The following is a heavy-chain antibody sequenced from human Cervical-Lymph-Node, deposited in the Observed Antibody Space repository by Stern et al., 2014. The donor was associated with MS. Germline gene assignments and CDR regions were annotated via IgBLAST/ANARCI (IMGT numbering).Heavy chain of an antibody. CDR1: GFTFSNYA. J-gene: IGHJ4*02. CDR3: ARDRARSMVAAGTVDF. D-gene: IGHD6-19*01. CDR2: ISDNGGST. V-gene: IGHV3-23*04. Sequence: EVQLVESGGGLVQPGGSLRLSCAASGFTFSNYAMNWVRQAPGKGLEWVSPISDNGGSTYYADSVRGRFTISRDNSKNTLYLQMHNQRTEDTAVYYCARDRARSMVAAGTVDFWGQGTLVTVSS.